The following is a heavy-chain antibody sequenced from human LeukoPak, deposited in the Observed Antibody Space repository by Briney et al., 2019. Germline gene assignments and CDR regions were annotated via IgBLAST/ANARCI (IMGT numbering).Heavy chain of an antibody. CDR1: GFTFSSYA. CDR2: TSYDGSNK. J-gene: IGHJ5*02. CDR3: ARDSGYCSSTSCSGWNWFDP. Sequence: GGSLRLSCAASGFTFSSYAMHWVRQAPGEGLEWVAVTSYDGSNKYYADSVKGRFTISRDNSKKTLYLQMNSLRAEDTAVYYCARDSGYCSSTSCSGWNWFDPWGQGTLVTVSS. V-gene: IGHV3-30-3*01. D-gene: IGHD2-2*01.